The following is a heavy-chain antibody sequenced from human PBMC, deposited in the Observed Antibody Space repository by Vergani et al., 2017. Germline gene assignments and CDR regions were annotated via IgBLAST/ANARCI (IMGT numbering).Heavy chain of an antibody. Sequence: EVHLVESGGGLVHPGGSLRLSCAASGFTFDDFAVHWVRQAPGRGLEWVSGLSWNGGLVDYADSVKGRFTISRDNAKKAVFLQMNNLRHEDTALYFCVKDNDYDADGPFDLWGRGTLVTVSS. CDR2: LSWNGGLV. J-gene: IGHJ2*01. CDR1: GFTFDDFA. D-gene: IGHD3-16*01. V-gene: IGHV3-9*01. CDR3: VKDNDYDADGPFDL.